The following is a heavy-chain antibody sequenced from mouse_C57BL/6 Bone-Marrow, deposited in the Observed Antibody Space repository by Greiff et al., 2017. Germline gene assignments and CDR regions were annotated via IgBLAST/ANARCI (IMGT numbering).Heavy chain of an antibody. Sequence: VHVKQSGPELVKPGASVKMSCKASGYTFTDYNMHWVKQSHGKSLEWIGYINPNNGGTSYNQKFKGKATLTVNKSSSTAYMELRSLTSEDSAVYYCAMRWLLLYFDVWGTGTTVTVSS. J-gene: IGHJ1*03. CDR1: GYTFTDYN. CDR3: AMRWLLLYFDV. D-gene: IGHD2-3*01. V-gene: IGHV1-22*01. CDR2: INPNNGGT.